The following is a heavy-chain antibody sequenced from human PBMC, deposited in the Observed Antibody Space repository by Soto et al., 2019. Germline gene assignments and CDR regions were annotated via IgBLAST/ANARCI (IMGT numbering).Heavy chain of an antibody. CDR2: INHSGST. J-gene: IGHJ4*02. D-gene: IGHD2-21*01. Sequence: SETLSLTCAVYGGSFSGYYWSWIRQPPGKGLEWIGEINHSGSTNYNPSLKSRVTISVDTSKNQFSLKLSSVTAADTAVYYCAREHPEYYFDYWGQGTLVTVSS. V-gene: IGHV4-34*01. CDR1: GGSFSGYY. CDR3: AREHPEYYFDY.